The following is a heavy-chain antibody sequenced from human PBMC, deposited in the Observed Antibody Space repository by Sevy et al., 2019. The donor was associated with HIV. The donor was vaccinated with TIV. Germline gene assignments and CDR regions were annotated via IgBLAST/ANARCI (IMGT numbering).Heavy chain of an antibody. D-gene: IGHD5-18*01. Sequence: ASVKVSCKASGYTFTAYFIHWVRQAPGQGLEWMGWINPNSGDTNYAPKFQGRVTLTRGTSISTAYMELSRLRSDDTAVYYCASPGGYRYGSLLDYWGQGTLVTVSS. J-gene: IGHJ4*02. CDR1: GYTFTAYF. V-gene: IGHV1-2*02. CDR3: ASPGGYRYGSLLDY. CDR2: INPNSGDT.